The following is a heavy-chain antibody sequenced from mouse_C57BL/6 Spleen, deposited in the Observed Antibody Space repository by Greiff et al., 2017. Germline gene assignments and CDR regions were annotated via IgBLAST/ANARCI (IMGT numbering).Heavy chain of an antibody. D-gene: IGHD1-1*01. V-gene: IGHV5-9*01. CDR2: ISGGGGNT. CDR1: GFTFSSYT. J-gene: IGHJ3*01. Sequence: DVHLVESGGGLVKPGGSLKLSCAASGFTFSSYTMSWVRQTPEKRLEWVATISGGGGNTYYPDRVKGRFTISRDNAKHTLYLQMSSLRSEDTALYYCARHENYYGSSSWFAYWGQGTLVTVSA. CDR3: ARHENYYGSSSWFAY.